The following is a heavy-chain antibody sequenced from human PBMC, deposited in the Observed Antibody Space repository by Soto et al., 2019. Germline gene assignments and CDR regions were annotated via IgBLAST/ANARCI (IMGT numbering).Heavy chain of an antibody. J-gene: IGHJ6*02. CDR2: IDPSDSYT. D-gene: IGHD2-2*01. Sequence: GESLQISCKGSGYSFTSYWISWVRQMPGKGLEWMGRIDPSDSYTNYSPSFQGHVTISADKSISTAYLQWSSLKASDTAMYYCATHCSSTSCRAGYGMDVWGQGTTVTVSS. CDR1: GYSFTSYW. CDR3: ATHCSSTSCRAGYGMDV. V-gene: IGHV5-10-1*01.